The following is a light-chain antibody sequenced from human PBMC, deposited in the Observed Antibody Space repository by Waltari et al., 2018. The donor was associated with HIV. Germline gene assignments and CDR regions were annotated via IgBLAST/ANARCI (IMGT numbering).Light chain of an antibody. J-gene: IGLJ2*01. V-gene: IGLV1-47*01. CDR2: MNY. CDR3: QVWDTPSSVL. CDR1: SPNIGTNY. Sequence: QSVLTQPPSASGTPGQRVTIPSSGSSPNIGTNYVYWYQQRPGTAPKLLIYMNYQRPSGVPDRFSGSKSGASASLIIHGVEAGDEADYYCQVWDTPSSVLFGGGTKLTV.